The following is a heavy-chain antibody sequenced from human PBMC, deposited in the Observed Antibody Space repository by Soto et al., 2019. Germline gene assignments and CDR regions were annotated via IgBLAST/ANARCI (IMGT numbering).Heavy chain of an antibody. Sequence: EVQLVESGGGLVQPGRSLRLSCAASGFTFDDYAMHWVRQAPGKGLEWVSGISWNSGSIGYADSVKGRFTISRDNAKNSLYLQMNSLRAEDTALYYCARGYRGDGSGSTFDFWGQGTLVTVSS. CDR2: ISWNSGSI. D-gene: IGHD3-10*01. J-gene: IGHJ4*02. CDR3: ARGYRGDGSGSTFDF. CDR1: GFTFDDYA. V-gene: IGHV3-9*01.